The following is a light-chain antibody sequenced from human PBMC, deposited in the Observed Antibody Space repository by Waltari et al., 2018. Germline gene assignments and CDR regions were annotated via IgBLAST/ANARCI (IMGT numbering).Light chain of an antibody. Sequence: QSALTQPASVSGSPGQSITISCTGTSSDVGGYNNVSCYQQPPGKAPILVLYDVSNRPSVVSNRFSGSKSGNTASLTISGLQAEDEADYYCSSYTSSSTLGVFGGGTKLTVL. V-gene: IGLV2-14*01. CDR3: SSYTSSSTLGV. J-gene: IGLJ3*02. CDR2: DVS. CDR1: SSDVGGYNN.